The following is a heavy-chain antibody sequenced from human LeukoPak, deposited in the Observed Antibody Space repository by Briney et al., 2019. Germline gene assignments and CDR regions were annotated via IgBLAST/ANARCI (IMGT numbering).Heavy chain of an antibody. Sequence: GGSLRLSCAASGFTFSNYPMSWVRQVTGKGLEWVSSITASGTTTYYADSVKGRFTISRDNSKNTLFLQMSSLSAEDTAVYYCAKDRVTLNYWGQGTLVTVSS. D-gene: IGHD2-8*01. CDR2: ITASGTTT. CDR1: GFTFSNYP. J-gene: IGHJ4*02. V-gene: IGHV3-23*01. CDR3: AKDRVTLNY.